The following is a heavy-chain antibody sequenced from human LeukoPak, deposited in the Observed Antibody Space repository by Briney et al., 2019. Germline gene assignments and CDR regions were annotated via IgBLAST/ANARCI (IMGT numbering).Heavy chain of an antibody. Sequence: ASVKVSCKASGYTFTSYYMHWVRQAPGQGLEWMGIINPSGGSTTFAQKFQGRVTMTRDASTSTDYLELSSLRSEDTAVYYCARSRSSGWHDFWGQGTLVIVSS. CDR2: INPSGGST. CDR3: ARSRSSGWHDF. CDR1: GYTFTSYY. D-gene: IGHD6-19*01. V-gene: IGHV1-46*01. J-gene: IGHJ4*02.